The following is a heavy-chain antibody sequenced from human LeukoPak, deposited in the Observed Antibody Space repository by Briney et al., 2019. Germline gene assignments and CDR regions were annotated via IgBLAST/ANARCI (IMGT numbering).Heavy chain of an antibody. V-gene: IGHV1-8*03. J-gene: IGHJ4*02. CDR3: ARGDGVTPFDY. Sequence: ASVKVSRKASGYTFTSYDINWVRQATGQGLEWMGWMNPNSGNTGYAQKFQGRVIITRNTSISTAYMELSSLRSEDTAVYFCARGDGVTPFDYWGQGTLVTVSS. D-gene: IGHD5-18*01. CDR2: MNPNSGNT. CDR1: GYTFTSYD.